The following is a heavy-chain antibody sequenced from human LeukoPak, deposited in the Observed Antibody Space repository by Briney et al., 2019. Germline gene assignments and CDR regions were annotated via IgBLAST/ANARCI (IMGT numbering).Heavy chain of an antibody. Sequence: ASVKVSCKASGYTFTSYGISWVRQAPGQGLEWMGWINPNSGGTNYAQKFQGRVTMTRDTSISTAYMELSRLRSDDTAVYYCARDGANYDILTGYYYYYYYMDVWGKGTTVTVSS. CDR1: GYTFTSYG. D-gene: IGHD3-9*01. CDR3: ARDGANYDILTGYYYYYYYMDV. J-gene: IGHJ6*03. V-gene: IGHV1-2*02. CDR2: INPNSGGT.